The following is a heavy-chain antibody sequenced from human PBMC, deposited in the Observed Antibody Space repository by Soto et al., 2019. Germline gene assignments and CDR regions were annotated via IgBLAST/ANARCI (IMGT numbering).Heavy chain of an antibody. CDR2: IKQDGSEK. CDR3: ARDKIAARPYVWGNIEPNYGMDV. CDR1: GFTFSSYW. V-gene: IGHV3-7*01. Sequence: QSGGSLRLSCAASGFTFSSYWMSWVRQAPGKGLEWVANIKQDGSEKYYVDSVKGRFTISRDDAKNSLYLQMNSLRAEDTAVYYCARDKIAARPYVWGNIEPNYGMDVWGQGTTVTVSS. J-gene: IGHJ6*02. D-gene: IGHD6-6*01.